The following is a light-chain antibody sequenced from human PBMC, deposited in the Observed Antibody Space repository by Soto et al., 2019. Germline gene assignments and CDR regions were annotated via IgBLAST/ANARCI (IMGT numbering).Light chain of an antibody. Sequence: CASNTGAVTSNYYPNWFQQKPGQTPRSLIYSTNNRYSWTPARFSGSLLGGKAGLTLSGVQPEDEAEYYCLLYYGGAGVFGTGTKVTVL. V-gene: IGLV7-43*01. CDR3: LLYYGGAGV. CDR2: STN. CDR1: TGAVTSNYY. J-gene: IGLJ1*01.